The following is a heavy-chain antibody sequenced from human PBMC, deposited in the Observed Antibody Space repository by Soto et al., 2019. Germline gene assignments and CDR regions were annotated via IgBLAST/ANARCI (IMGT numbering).Heavy chain of an antibody. Sequence: QVQLVESGGGVVRPGRSLRLTCAASGFTFRNYGLHWVRQAPGKGLEWVAVISHDGSDKYYADSMKGRFIISRYNSENTWFLNMNSLKPEDTDVYYCAKENQHLVHDYWCQGTLVTVST. CDR2: ISHDGSDK. CDR1: GFTFRNYG. V-gene: IGHV3-30*18. CDR3: AKENQHLVHDY. D-gene: IGHD2-21*01. J-gene: IGHJ4*02.